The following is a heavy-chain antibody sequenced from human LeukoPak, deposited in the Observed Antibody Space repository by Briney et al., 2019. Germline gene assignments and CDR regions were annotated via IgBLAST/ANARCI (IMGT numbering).Heavy chain of an antibody. D-gene: IGHD3-9*01. CDR3: ARVVDYDILTGYYISYFDY. CDR1: GYTFTSYA. Sequence: ASVKVSCKASGYTFTSYAMHWVRQAPGQRLEWMGWINAGNGNTKYSQRFQGRVTITRDTSASTAYMELSSLRSEDTAVYYCARVVDYDILTGYYISYFDYWGQGTLVTVSS. CDR2: INAGNGNT. J-gene: IGHJ4*02. V-gene: IGHV1-3*01.